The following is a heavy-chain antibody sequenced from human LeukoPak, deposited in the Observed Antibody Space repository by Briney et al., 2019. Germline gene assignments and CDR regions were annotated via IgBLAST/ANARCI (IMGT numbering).Heavy chain of an antibody. Sequence: SETLSLTCTVSGGSISTYYWSWIRQPPGKGLEWIGYIYYSGSTNYNPSLKSRVTISVDTSKNQFSLKLSSVTAADTAVYYCARVTGRRNYYYYMDVWGKGTTVTVSS. CDR1: GGSISTYY. CDR2: IYYSGST. V-gene: IGHV4-59*01. D-gene: IGHD1-14*01. J-gene: IGHJ6*03. CDR3: ARVTGRRNYYYYMDV.